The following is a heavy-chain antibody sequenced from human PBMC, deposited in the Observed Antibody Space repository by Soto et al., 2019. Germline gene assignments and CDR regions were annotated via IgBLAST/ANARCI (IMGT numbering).Heavy chain of an antibody. V-gene: IGHV1-8*01. D-gene: IGHD2-2*01. CDR2: MNPNSGNT. CDR3: ARRALEDCSSTSCLYYYYYMDV. J-gene: IGHJ6*03. CDR1: GYTFTSYD. Sequence: ASVKVSCKASGYTFTSYDINWVRQATGQGLEWMGWMNPNSGNTGYAQKFQGRVTMTRNTSISTAYMELSSLRSEDTAVYYCARRALEDCSSTSCLYYYYYMDVWGKGTTVTVSS.